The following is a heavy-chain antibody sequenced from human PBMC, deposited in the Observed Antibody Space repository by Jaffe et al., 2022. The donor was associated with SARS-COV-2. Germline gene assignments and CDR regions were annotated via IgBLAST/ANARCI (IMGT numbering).Heavy chain of an antibody. CDR1: GFTFSSYG. J-gene: IGHJ6*02. V-gene: IGHV3-33*01. D-gene: IGHD3-3*01. CDR3: ARDRTIFGVVNYGMDV. Sequence: QVQLVESGGGVVQPGRSLRLSCAASGFTFSSYGMHWVRQAPGKGLEWVAVIWYDGSNKYYADSVKGRFTISRDNSKNTLYLQMNSLRAEDTAVYYCARDRTIFGVVNYGMDVWGQGTTVTVSS. CDR2: IWYDGSNK.